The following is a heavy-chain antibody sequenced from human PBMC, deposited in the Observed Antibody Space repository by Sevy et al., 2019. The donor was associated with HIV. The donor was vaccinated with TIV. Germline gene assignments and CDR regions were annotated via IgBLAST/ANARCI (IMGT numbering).Heavy chain of an antibody. J-gene: IGHJ3*02. D-gene: IGHD3-22*01. V-gene: IGHV6-1*01. CDR3: ARDRYYDSSGYYMGAFDI. CDR1: GDSVSSNSAA. CDR2: TYYRSKWYN. Sequence: KQSQTLSLTCAISGDSVSSNSAAWNWIRQSPSRGLEWLGRTYYRSKWYNDYAVSVKSRITINPDTSKNKFSLQLNSVTPEDTAVYYCARDRYYDSSGYYMGAFDIWGQGTMVTVSS.